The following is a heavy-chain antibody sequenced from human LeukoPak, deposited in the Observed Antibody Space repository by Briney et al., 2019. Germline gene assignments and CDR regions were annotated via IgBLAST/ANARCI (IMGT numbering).Heavy chain of an antibody. Sequence: SETLSLTCTVSGGSISSTLYHWGWIRQPPGKELEWIGSIYYSGSTYYNPSLKSRITLSIDASENEFSLRLNSVTAADTALYYCARNAEGNFDIWGQGTMVTVSS. J-gene: IGHJ3*02. V-gene: IGHV4-39*07. D-gene: IGHD4-23*01. CDR2: IYYSGST. CDR1: GGSISSTLYH. CDR3: ARNAEGNFDI.